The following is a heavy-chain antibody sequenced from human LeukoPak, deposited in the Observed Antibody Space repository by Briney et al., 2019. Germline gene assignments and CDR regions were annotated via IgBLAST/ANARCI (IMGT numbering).Heavy chain of an antibody. CDR3: ARDSVAAYCGGDCYSLDY. CDR2: IYYSGST. CDR1: GGSISSYY. D-gene: IGHD2-21*02. Sequence: PSETLSLTCTVSGGSISSYYWSWIRQPPGKGLEWIGYIYYSGSTNYDPSLKSRVTISVDTSKNQFSLKLSSVTAADTAVYYCARDSVAAYCGGDCYSLDYWGQGTLVTVSS. J-gene: IGHJ4*02. V-gene: IGHV4-59*01.